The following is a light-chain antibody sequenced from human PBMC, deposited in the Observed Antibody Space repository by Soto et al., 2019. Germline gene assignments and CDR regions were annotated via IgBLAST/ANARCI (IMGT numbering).Light chain of an antibody. J-gene: IGKJ2*01. CDR2: GVS. CDR1: QSVTSSY. V-gene: IGKV3-20*01. Sequence: EIVLTQSPGILSLSPGERATLSCRATQSVTSSYFAWYQQKPGQAPRLLIYGVSSRATDIPDRFSGSGYGTDFTLTISRLEPEDFVVYYCQQYSSLPHTFGQGTKLEVK. CDR3: QQYSSLPHT.